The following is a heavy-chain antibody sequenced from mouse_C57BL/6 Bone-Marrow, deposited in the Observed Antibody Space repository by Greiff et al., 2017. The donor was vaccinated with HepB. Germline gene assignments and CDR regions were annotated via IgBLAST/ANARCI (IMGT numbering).Heavy chain of an antibody. V-gene: IGHV1-22*01. CDR1: GYTFTDYN. J-gene: IGHJ1*03. D-gene: IGHD1-1*01. CDR3: ARDYGSSYKWYFDV. CDR2: INPNNGGT. Sequence: VQLQQSGPELVKPGASVKMSCKASGYTFTDYNMHWVKQSHGKGLEWIGYINPNNGGTSYNQKFKGKATLTVNKSSSTAYMELRSLTSEDSAVYYCARDYGSSYKWYFDVWGTGTTVTVSS.